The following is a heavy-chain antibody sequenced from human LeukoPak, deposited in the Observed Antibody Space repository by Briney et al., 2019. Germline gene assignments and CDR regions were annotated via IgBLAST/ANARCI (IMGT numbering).Heavy chain of an antibody. CDR2: ISDDGGNK. V-gene: IGHV3-30*18. J-gene: IGHJ4*02. Sequence: PGGSLRLSCAASGFTFSTYGMHWVRQAPGKGLEWVAVISDDGGNKYYVDSVKGRFTISRDNSKNTLYLQMNSLRAEDTAVYHCAKGYDSSGYSPESYWGQGTLVTVSS. D-gene: IGHD3-22*01. CDR3: AKGYDSSGYSPESY. CDR1: GFTFSTYG.